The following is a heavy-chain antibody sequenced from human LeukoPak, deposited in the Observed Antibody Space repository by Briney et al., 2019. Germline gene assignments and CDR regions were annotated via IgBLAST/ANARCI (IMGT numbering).Heavy chain of an antibody. J-gene: IGHJ4*02. CDR1: GFTFSSYA. Sequence: PGGSLRLSCSASGFTFSSYAMHWVRQAPGKGLEWVAVISYDGSNKYYADSVKGRFTISRDNSKNTLYLQMNSLRAEDTAVYYCARASSSIVGATYFDYWGQGTLVTVSS. CDR3: ARASSSIVGATYFDY. CDR2: ISYDGSNK. V-gene: IGHV3-30*04. D-gene: IGHD1-26*01.